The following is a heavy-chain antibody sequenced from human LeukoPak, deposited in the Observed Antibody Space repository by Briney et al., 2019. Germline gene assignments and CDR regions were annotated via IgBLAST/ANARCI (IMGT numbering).Heavy chain of an antibody. D-gene: IGHD1-1*01. V-gene: IGHV1-69*13. J-gene: IGHJ4*02. CDR2: IIPIFGTA. CDR3: ARESHETREDY. CDR1: GGTFSSYA. Sequence: VASVKVSCKASGGTFSSYAISWVRQAPGQGLEWMGGIIPIFGTANYAQKFQGRVTITADESTSTAYMELSSLRSDDTAMYYCARESHETREDYWGQGTLVTVSS.